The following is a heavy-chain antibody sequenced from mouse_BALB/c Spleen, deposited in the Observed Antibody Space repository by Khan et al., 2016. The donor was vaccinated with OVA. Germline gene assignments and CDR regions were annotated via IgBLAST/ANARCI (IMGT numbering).Heavy chain of an antibody. CDR3: ARDYGSSIDY. D-gene: IGHD1-1*01. J-gene: IGHJ2*01. CDR2: INSGSSTI. V-gene: IGHV5-17*02. CDR1: GCTFSSFG. Sequence: EVELVESGGGLVQPGGSRKLSCAASGCTFSSFGMHWVRQAPEKGLEWVAYINSGSSTIYYADTVKGRFTISRDNPKNTMFLQMTSLGADDTAMYDCARDYGSSIDYWGQGTTLTVSS.